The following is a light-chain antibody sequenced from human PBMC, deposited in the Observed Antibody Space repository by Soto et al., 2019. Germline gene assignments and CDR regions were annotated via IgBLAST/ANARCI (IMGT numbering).Light chain of an antibody. Sequence: EIVMTQSPATLSVSPGERATLSCRASQSIGSNLAWYQQKSGQAPRLLIYAASIRATDFPARFSGSGSGTEFTLTISGLQSDDFAVYFCQQYNNWPPWTFGHGTKVEIK. J-gene: IGKJ1*01. CDR3: QQYNNWPPWT. CDR1: QSIGSN. V-gene: IGKV3-15*01. CDR2: AAS.